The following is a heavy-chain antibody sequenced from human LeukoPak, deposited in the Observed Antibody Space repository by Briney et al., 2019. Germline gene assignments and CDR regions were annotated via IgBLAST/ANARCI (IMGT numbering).Heavy chain of an antibody. CDR2: INPNSGGT. D-gene: IGHD3-22*01. V-gene: IGHV1-2*02. CDR3: ASGSSYDSSGRGFDY. J-gene: IGHJ4*02. Sequence: GASVKVSCKASGYTFPSYYMHWVRQAPGQGLEWMGWINPNSGGTNYAQKFQGRVTMTRDTSISTAYMELSSLRFDDTAVYYCASGSSYDSSGRGFDYWGQGTLVTVSS. CDR1: GYTFPSYY.